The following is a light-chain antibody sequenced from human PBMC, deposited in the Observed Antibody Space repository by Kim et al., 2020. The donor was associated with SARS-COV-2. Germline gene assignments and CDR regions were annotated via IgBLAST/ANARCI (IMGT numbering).Light chain of an antibody. CDR2: QDS. Sequence: SYELTQPPSVSVSPGQTASITCSGDKLGDKFASWYQQKPGQSPVLVIYQDSKRSSGIPERFSGSNSGNTATLTISGTQAMDEADYYCQAWDSSNVVFGGGTQLTVL. V-gene: IGLV3-1*01. J-gene: IGLJ2*01. CDR3: QAWDSSNVV. CDR1: KLGDKF.